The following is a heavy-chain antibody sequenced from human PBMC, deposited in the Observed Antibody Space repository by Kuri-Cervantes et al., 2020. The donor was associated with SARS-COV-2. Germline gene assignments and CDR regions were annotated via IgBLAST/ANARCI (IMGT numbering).Heavy chain of an antibody. Sequence: GESLKISCAASGFTFSSYSMNWVRQAPGKGLEWVSSISSSSSYIYYADSVKGRFTISRDNAKNSLYLQMNSLRAEDTAVYYCAKDSPSRIYYFDYWGQGTLVTVSS. CDR3: AKDSPSRIYYFDY. D-gene: IGHD2-15*01. J-gene: IGHJ4*02. CDR2: ISSSSSYI. V-gene: IGHV3-21*04. CDR1: GFTFSSYS.